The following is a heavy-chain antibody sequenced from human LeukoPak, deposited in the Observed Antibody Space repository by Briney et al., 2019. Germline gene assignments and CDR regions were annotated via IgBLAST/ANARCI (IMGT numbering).Heavy chain of an antibody. V-gene: IGHV4-34*01. CDR1: GGSFSGYY. D-gene: IGHD3-22*01. Sequence: SETLSLTCAVYGGSFSGYYWSWIRQPPGKGLEWIGEINHSGGTNYNPSLKSRVTLSVDTSKNQFSLNLTSVTAADTAVYFCARSYYYDSSAYYHLFDYWGQGTLVTVSS. CDR3: ARSYYYDSSAYYHLFDY. J-gene: IGHJ4*02. CDR2: INHSGGT.